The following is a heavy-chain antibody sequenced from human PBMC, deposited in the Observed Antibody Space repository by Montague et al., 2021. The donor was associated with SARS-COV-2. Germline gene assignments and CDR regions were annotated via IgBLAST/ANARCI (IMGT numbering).Heavy chain of an antibody. D-gene: IGHD4/OR15-4a*01. CDR1: GGSISSSNG. CDR3: ARGGYGGWTGYYFDY. CDR2: IHHSGST. J-gene: IGHJ4*02. Sequence: SETLSLTRAVSGGSISSSNGWSWVRQPPGKGLEWIGEIHHSGSTNYNPSLKSRVTMSVDRSKNHFSLRLSSVTTADTAMYYCARGGYGGWTGYYFDYWGQGTLVTVSS. V-gene: IGHV4-4*02.